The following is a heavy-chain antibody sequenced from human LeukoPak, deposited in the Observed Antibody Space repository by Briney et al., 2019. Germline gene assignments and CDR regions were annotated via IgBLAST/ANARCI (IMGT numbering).Heavy chain of an antibody. J-gene: IGHJ3*02. Sequence: GGSLRLSCAASGFTFSGSAMHWVRQASGKGLEWVGRIRSKANSYATAYAASVKGRFTISRDDSKNTAYLQMNSLKTEDTAVYYCTRHYDSSGYYYVDVFDIWGQGTMVTVSS. D-gene: IGHD3-22*01. CDR1: GFTFSGSA. V-gene: IGHV3-73*01. CDR3: TRHYDSSGYYYVDVFDI. CDR2: IRSKANSYAT.